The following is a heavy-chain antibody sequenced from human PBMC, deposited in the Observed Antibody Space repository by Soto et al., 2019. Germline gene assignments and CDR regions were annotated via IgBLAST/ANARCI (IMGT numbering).Heavy chain of an antibody. CDR2: FDPEDGET. J-gene: IGHJ4*02. D-gene: IGHD2-2*01. CDR3: ATAPVLVPVVMKPNYFDY. V-gene: IGHV1-24*01. CDR1: GYTLTELS. Sequence: GASVKVSCKVSGYTLTELSMHWVRQAPGKGLEWMGGFDPEDGETIYAQKFQGRVTMTEDTSTDTAYMELSSLRSEDTAVYYCATAPVLVPVVMKPNYFDYWGQGTLVTVSS.